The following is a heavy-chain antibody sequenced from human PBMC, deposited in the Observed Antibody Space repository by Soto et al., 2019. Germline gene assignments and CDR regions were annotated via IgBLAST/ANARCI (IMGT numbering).Heavy chain of an antibody. J-gene: IGHJ4*02. CDR2: IKRETDGGKT. Sequence: EVQLVESGGGVVKPVGSLRLACAASGFTFNNAWMSWGRQAPGGGLEGVARIKRETDGGKTDQAAPVEGRFNISRDESSNTLDLEMSSLKTGNTSVYYCTTYDYMWGNHRHRWAYWDQGALVPLSS. V-gene: IGHV3-15*01. D-gene: IGHD3-16*02. CDR3: TTYDYMWGNHRHRWAY. CDR1: GFTFNNAW.